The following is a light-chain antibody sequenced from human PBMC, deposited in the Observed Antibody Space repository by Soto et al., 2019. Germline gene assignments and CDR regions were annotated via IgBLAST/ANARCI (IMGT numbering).Light chain of an antibody. Sequence: DIQMTQSPSTLAASVGDTVTMTCRSSSKWLAWYQKKPGKAPKLLIYDVSNLERGVPPRFSGSTSGAESTRTITGLQPDDLGTYYCQHTTDFTVGQGTKVEIK. CDR1: SSSKW. CDR3: QHTTDFT. CDR2: DVS. J-gene: IGKJ2*01. V-gene: IGKV1-5*01.